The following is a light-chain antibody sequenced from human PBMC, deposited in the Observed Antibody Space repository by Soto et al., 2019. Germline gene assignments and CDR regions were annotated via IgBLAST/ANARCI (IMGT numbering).Light chain of an antibody. Sequence: EIVLTQSPGTLSLSPGERATLSCRASQSVSSSYLAWYQQKPGQAPRLLIYGASSGATGIPDRFSGSGSGTDFTLTISRLEPEDFAVYYCQQYGSSPPNTFGGGTKVDIK. CDR1: QSVSSSY. J-gene: IGKJ4*01. V-gene: IGKV3-20*01. CDR3: QQYGSSPPNT. CDR2: GAS.